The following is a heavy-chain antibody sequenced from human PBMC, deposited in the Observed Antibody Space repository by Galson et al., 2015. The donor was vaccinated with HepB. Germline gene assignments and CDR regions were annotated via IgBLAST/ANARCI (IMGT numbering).Heavy chain of an antibody. Sequence: SLRLSCAASGFTFSSYAMSWVRQAPGKGLEWVSAISGSGGSTYYADSVKGRFTISRDNSKNTLYLQMNSLRAEDTAVYYCAKDGYSSGWYRSVGFDYWGQGTLVTVSS. D-gene: IGHD6-19*01. J-gene: IGHJ4*02. V-gene: IGHV3-23*01. CDR2: ISGSGGST. CDR3: AKDGYSSGWYRSVGFDY. CDR1: GFTFSSYA.